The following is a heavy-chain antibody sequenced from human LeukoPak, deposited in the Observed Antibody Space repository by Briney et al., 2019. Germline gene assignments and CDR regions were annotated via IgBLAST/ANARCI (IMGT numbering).Heavy chain of an antibody. CDR1: GFTFSSYA. CDR3: VKDGNGWYEVLDN. Sequence: PGGSLRLSCAASGFTFSSYAMSWVRQAPGKGLEWVSAISGSGSSTYNADSLKGRFTISRDNSKYTLYLQMNSLRAEDTAVYYCVKDGNGWYEVLDNWGQGALVTVSS. CDR2: ISGSGSST. D-gene: IGHD6-19*01. V-gene: IGHV3-23*01. J-gene: IGHJ4*02.